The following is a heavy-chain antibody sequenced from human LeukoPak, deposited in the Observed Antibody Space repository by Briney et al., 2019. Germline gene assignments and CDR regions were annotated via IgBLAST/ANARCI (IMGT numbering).Heavy chain of an antibody. V-gene: IGHV3-30-3*01. Sequence: PGGSLRLSCATSGFTFSRYAMHWVRQAPGKGLEWVALISYDANIGSNKYYADSVKGRFTISRDNSKNTLYLQMNSLRAEDTAVYYCAKVLLRYSDWSYFDYWGQGTLVTVSS. J-gene: IGHJ4*02. CDR1: GFTFSRYA. CDR3: AKVLLRYSDWSYFDY. D-gene: IGHD3-9*01. CDR2: ISYDANIGSNK.